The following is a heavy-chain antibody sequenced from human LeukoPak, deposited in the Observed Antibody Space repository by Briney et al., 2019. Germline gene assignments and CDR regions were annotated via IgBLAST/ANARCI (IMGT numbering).Heavy chain of an antibody. V-gene: IGHV4-59*11. J-gene: IGHJ3*02. CDR3: AREYCSSTSCSPRDI. D-gene: IGHD2-2*01. Sequence: SETLSLTCIVSGGSINNHYWTWIRQTPGKGLEWIGDIHYTGTTKYNPSLKSRVTISIDTSKNQFSLELSSVTAADTAVYYCAREYCSSTSCSPRDIWGQGTMVTVSS. CDR2: IHYTGTT. CDR1: GGSINNHY.